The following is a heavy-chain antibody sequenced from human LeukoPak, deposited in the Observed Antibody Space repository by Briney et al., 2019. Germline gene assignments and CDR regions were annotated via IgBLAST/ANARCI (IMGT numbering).Heavy chain of an antibody. CDR3: ARDGTGNFDS. V-gene: IGHV4-34*01. Sequence: SETLSLTCAVYGGSFSGYYWSWIRQPPGKGLEWIGEINHSGSTNYNPSLKSRVTISVDTSKNQFSLKLSSVTATDTAVYYCARDGTGNFDSWGQGTLVTVSS. CDR2: INHSGST. CDR1: GGSFSGYY. D-gene: IGHD1-1*01. J-gene: IGHJ4*02.